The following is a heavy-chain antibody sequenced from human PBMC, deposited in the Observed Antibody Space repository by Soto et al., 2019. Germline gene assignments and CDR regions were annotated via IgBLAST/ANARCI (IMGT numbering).Heavy chain of an antibody. CDR3: DRVRVAATLSYFYY. Sequence: SETLSLTCAVSGGSISSGGYSWSWVRQPPGKGLEWIGYIYHSGSTYYNPSLKSRVTISVYRSKNQFSLKLSSVTAADTAAYYCDRVRVAATLSYFYYWGPGSPVTV. D-gene: IGHD2-15*01. J-gene: IGHJ4*03. CDR1: GGSISSGGYS. CDR2: IYHSGST. V-gene: IGHV4-30-2*01.